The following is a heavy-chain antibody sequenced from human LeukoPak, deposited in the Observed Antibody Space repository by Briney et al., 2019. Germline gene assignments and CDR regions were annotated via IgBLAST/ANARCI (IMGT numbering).Heavy chain of an antibody. CDR1: KFSFSSYW. CDR3: ATSDAGSFSL. CDR2: INSDGSST. V-gene: IGHV3-74*01. D-gene: IGHD1-1*01. Sequence: GGSLRLSCAASKFSFSSYWMHWVRQDPRKGPVWVSSINSDGSSTRYADSVKGRFTISRDNANNILFLQMNSLRARDTAVYYCATSDAGSFSLWGQGTLVTVSS. J-gene: IGHJ4*02.